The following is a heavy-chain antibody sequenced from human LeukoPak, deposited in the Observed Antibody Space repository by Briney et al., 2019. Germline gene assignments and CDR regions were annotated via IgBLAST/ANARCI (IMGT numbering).Heavy chain of an antibody. V-gene: IGHV3-11*04. CDR1: GFTFSDYY. CDR2: ISSSGSTI. D-gene: IGHD3-10*01. Sequence: GGSLRLSCAASGFTFSDYYMSWIRQAPGKGLEWVSYISSSGSTIYYADSVKGRFTISRDNAKNSLYLQMNSLRAEDTAVYYCARTYYYGSGSYRGLDYWGQGTLVTASS. J-gene: IGHJ4*02. CDR3: ARTYYYGSGSYRGLDY.